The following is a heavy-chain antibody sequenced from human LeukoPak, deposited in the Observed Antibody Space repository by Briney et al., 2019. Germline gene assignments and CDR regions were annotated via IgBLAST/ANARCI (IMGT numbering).Heavy chain of an antibody. V-gene: IGHV1-2*02. CDR2: INPNSGGT. CDR3: ARSLSVAGTLDY. D-gene: IGHD6-19*01. J-gene: IGHJ4*02. CDR1: AYTFTGYY. Sequence: GASVKVSCKASAYTFTGYYMHWVRQAPGQGLEWMGWINPNSGGTNYVQEFQGRVTMTRDTSIGTAYMELSRLTADDTAVYYCARSLSVAGTLDYWGQGTLVTGSS.